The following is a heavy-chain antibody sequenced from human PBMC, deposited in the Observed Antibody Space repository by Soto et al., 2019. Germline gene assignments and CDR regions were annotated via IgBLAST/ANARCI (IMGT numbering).Heavy chain of an antibody. D-gene: IGHD6-19*01. CDR2: ISGSGGIT. Sequence: LRLSCAASGFTFSSYAMSWVRQAPGKGLEWVSGISGSGGITHYAESVKGRFTTSRDNSKNTLYLQMDSLRVEDTAVYYCGKDQDTSAWYYFDYWGQGTLVTVSS. V-gene: IGHV3-23*01. CDR1: GFTFSSYA. CDR3: GKDQDTSAWYYFDY. J-gene: IGHJ4*02.